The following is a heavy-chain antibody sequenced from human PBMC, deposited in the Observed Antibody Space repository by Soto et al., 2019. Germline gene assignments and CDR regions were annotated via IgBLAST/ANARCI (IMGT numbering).Heavy chain of an antibody. V-gene: IGHV3-30-3*01. D-gene: IGHD1-26*01. J-gene: IGHJ3*02. CDR2: ISYDVSNK. CDR1: GFTFSSYA. CDR3: ARDSIVGATAGAFDI. Sequence: QVQLVESGGGVVQPGRSLRLSCAASGFTFSSYAMHWVRQAPGKGLEWVAVISYDVSNKYYADSVKGRFTISRDNSKNTLYLQMNSLRAEDTAVYYCARDSIVGATAGAFDIWGQGTMVTVSS.